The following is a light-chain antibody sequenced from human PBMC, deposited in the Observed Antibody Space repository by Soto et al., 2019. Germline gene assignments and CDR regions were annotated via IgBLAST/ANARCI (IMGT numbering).Light chain of an antibody. CDR1: QAIGSY. V-gene: IGKV1-9*01. Sequence: IQLTQSPSSLSASVGDTVTITCRASQAIGSYFAWYQQRPGTAPKLLIYSASTLHSGVPSRFSGSGSGTDFTLTISSLQPEDFATYYCQQYYSYPWTVGQGTKVEIK. CDR2: SAS. CDR3: QQYYSYPWT. J-gene: IGKJ1*01.